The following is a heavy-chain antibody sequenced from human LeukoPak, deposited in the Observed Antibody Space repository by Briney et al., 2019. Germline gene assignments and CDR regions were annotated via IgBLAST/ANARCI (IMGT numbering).Heavy chain of an antibody. J-gene: IGHJ4*02. CDR2: ISGSGGST. CDR3: AKVHYSDSSGYSWEDY. V-gene: IGHV3-23*01. CDR1: GFTFTSYA. D-gene: IGHD3-22*01. Sequence: HPGGSLRLSCAASGFTFTSYAMSWVGQAPGKGLEWVSAISGSGGSTYYADSVKGRFTISRDNSKNTLYLQMNSLRAEDTAVYYCAKVHYSDSSGYSWEDYWGQGTLVTVSS.